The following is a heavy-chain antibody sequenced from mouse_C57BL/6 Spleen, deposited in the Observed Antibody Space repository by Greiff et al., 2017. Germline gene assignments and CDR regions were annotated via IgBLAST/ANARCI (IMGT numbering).Heavy chain of an antibody. CDR3: ARGSSGHDY. V-gene: IGHV1-69*01. D-gene: IGHD3-2*02. CDR1: GYTFTSYW. CDR2: IDPSDSYT. Sequence: QVQLQQSGAELVMPGASVKLSCKASGYTFTSYWMHWVKQRPGQGLEWIGEIDPSDSYTNYNQKFKGKSTLTVDKSSSTAYMQLSSLTSEDSAVYYCARGSSGHDYWGQGTTLTVSS. J-gene: IGHJ2*01.